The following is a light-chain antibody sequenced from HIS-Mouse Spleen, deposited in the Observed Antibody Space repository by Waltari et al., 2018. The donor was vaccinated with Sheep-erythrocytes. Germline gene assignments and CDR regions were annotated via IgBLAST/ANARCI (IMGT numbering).Light chain of an antibody. J-gene: IGLJ1*01. CDR2: EVS. CDR3: CSYAGSYNYV. CDR1: SSDVGAYNY. V-gene: IGLV2-11*01. Sequence: QSALTQPRSVSGSPGQSVTISCTGTSSDVGAYNYVSWYQQHPGKAPNLMIYEVSKRPSGVPDRFSGSKSGNTASLTISGLQAEDEADYYCCSYAGSYNYVFGTGTKVTVL.